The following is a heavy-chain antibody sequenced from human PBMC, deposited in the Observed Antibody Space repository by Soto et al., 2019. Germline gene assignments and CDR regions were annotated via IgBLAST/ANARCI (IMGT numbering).Heavy chain of an antibody. D-gene: IGHD7-27*01. CDR1: GGSVGSGTYY. J-gene: IGHJ2*01. Sequence: QVQLQESGPGQVKPSETLSLTCTVSGGSVGSGTYYWSWIRQPAGKGLEWMGYIYRGSPNYNPSLESRVTISVDTSQTQFSLMLRTVTAADTAVYYCARDQGLGAGYFDLWGRGTLVTVSS. CDR3: ARDQGLGAGYFDL. V-gene: IGHV4-61*01. CDR2: IYRGSP.